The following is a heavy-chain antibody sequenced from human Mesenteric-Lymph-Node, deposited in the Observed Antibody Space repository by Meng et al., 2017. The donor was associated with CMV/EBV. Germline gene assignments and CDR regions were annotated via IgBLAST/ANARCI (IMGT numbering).Heavy chain of an antibody. CDR3: AKGFDAEWYFDY. V-gene: IGHV3-74*01. Sequence: GESLKISCAASGFTFSNYWMQWVRQTPGKGLGWVSRIRSDESGTGYADSVKGRFTISRDNSKNTLYLQMSSLRAGDTAVYYCAKGFDAEWYFDYWGQGTLVTVSS. CDR1: GFTFSNYW. D-gene: IGHD3-3*01. J-gene: IGHJ4*02. CDR2: IRSDESGT.